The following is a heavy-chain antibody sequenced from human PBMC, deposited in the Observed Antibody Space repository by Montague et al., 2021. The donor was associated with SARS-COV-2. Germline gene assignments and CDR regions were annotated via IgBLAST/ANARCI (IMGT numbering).Heavy chain of an antibody. D-gene: IGHD1-26*01. CDR3: ARTSASSDY. Sequence: CAISGDSVSSISPARNWVRHSPSSGLERLRRTYYRSKWYNDYAVSVKSRITINPDTSKNQISLQLNSVTPEDTAVYYCARTSASSDYWGQGTLVTVSS. J-gene: IGHJ4*02. V-gene: IGHV6-1*01. CDR1: GDSVSSISPA. CDR2: TYYRSKWYN.